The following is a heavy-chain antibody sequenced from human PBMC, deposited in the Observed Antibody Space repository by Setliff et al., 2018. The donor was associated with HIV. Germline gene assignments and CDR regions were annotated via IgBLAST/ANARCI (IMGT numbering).Heavy chain of an antibody. Sequence: GESLRLSCAASGFTFSSYSMNWVRQAPGKGLEWVSAISSGGEIMFYADSVKGRFTISRDNSKNTLYLQMISLRADDTAVYYCAKSLLVAGNDYWGQGTLVTVSS. CDR1: GFTFSSYS. CDR3: AKSLLVAGNDY. V-gene: IGHV3-23*01. D-gene: IGHD2-8*02. J-gene: IGHJ4*02. CDR2: ISSGGEIM.